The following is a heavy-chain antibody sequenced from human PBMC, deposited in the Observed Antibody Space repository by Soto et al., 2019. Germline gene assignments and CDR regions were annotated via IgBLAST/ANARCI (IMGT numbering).Heavy chain of an antibody. D-gene: IGHD1-26*01. V-gene: IGHV3-30*04. CDR1: VFTFSSYA. Sequence: GGSLRLSCAASVFTFSSYAMHWFLQAPGTGLEWVAVISYYGRDKYYPDSVKGRFTISRDNSKNTLYLQMNSLRAEETAVYYCARSAGRSDPQSDYWGQGTLVTVSS. J-gene: IGHJ4*02. CDR3: ARSAGRSDPQSDY. CDR2: ISYYGRDK.